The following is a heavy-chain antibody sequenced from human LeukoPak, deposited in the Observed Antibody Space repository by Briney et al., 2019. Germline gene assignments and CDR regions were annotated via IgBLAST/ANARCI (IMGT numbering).Heavy chain of an antibody. V-gene: IGHV3-64D*06. CDR3: VTELGIGGFDI. CDR1: GLTFSLYS. D-gene: IGHD7-27*01. Sequence: PGGSLRLSCSAYGLTFSLYSMHWVRQAPGKGLEYVSGISTNGGSTYYADSVKGRFTISRDNSKNTLYLQMSTLRAEDTSVYYCVTELGIGGFDIWGQGTMVTVSS. CDR2: ISTNGGST. J-gene: IGHJ3*02.